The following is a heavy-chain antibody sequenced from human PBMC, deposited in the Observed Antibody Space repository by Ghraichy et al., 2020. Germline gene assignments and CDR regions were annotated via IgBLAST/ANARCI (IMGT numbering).Heavy chain of an antibody. D-gene: IGHD2-2*01. CDR3: AREAPGRQYQLQPPYYYYCMDV. V-gene: IGHV4-39*02. CDR1: GGSISSSSYY. J-gene: IGHJ6*02. CDR2: IYYSGST. Sequence: SETLSLTCTVSGGSISSSSYYWGWIRQPPGKGLEWIGSIYYSGSTYYNPSLKSRVTISVDTSKNQFSLKLSSVTAADTAVYYCAREAPGRQYQLQPPYYYYCMDVWGQGTTVTVSS.